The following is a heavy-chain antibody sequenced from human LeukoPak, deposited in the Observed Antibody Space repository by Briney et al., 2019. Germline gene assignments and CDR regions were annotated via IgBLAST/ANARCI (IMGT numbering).Heavy chain of an antibody. D-gene: IGHD3-22*01. Sequence: PGGSLRLSCAASGFTFSSYAMSWVRQAPGKGLEWVSAISGSGGSTYYADSVKGRFTISRDNSKNTLYLQMNSLRAEDTAVYYCARDLHYYYDSSGYFDYWGQGTLVTVSS. V-gene: IGHV3-23*01. J-gene: IGHJ4*02. CDR2: ISGSGGST. CDR3: ARDLHYYYDSSGYFDY. CDR1: GFTFSSYA.